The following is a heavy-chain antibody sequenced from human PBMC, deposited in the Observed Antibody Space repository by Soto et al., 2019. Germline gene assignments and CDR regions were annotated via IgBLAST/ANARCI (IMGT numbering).Heavy chain of an antibody. J-gene: IGHJ4*02. D-gene: IGHD3-22*01. CDR1: GGSFSGYY. CDR2: VTHTGAT. V-gene: IGHV4-34*01. Sequence: QVQLHQWGAGLLKPSETLSITCTFYGGSFSGYYWSWIRQFPGKGLEWIGEVTHTGATNYNPSLKSRVTISVDRSKNQFSLKLTSVTAADTAVFYCARASFYFDSSGHGPFRYFDYRGQGTLVTVSS. CDR3: ARASFYFDSSGHGPFRYFDY.